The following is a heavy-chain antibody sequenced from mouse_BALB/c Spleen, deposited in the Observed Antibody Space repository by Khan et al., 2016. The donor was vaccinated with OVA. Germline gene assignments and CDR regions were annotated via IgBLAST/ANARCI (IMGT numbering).Heavy chain of an antibody. CDR3: ARAYYRYDGYYAIDY. Sequence: QVQLKESGPGLVAPSQSLSITCTVSGFSLSRYNIHWVRQPPGKGLEWRGMIWRGGGTDYNSTLKSRLSISKDTSKSQVFLKMISLQTDDTGMYYRARAYYRYDGYYAIDYWGQGTSVTVSS. V-gene: IGHV2-6-4*01. D-gene: IGHD2-14*01. CDR2: IWRGGGT. J-gene: IGHJ4*01. CDR1: GFSLSRYN.